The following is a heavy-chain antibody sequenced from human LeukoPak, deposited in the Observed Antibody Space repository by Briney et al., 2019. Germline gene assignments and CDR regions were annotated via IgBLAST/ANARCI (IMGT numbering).Heavy chain of an antibody. J-gene: IGHJ4*02. CDR1: GYTFTGYY. V-gene: IGHV1-2*02. Sequence: GASVKVSCKASGYTFTGYYMHWVRQAPGQGLEWMGWINPNSGGTNYAQKFQGRGTMTRDTTISTAYMELSRLRSDDTAVYYCARVKSSGSSGYSDFFDYWGQGPLVTVSS. D-gene: IGHD3-22*01. CDR3: ARVKSSGSSGYSDFFDY. CDR2: INPNSGGT.